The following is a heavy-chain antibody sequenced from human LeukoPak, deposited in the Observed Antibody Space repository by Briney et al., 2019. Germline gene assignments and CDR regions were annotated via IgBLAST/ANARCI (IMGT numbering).Heavy chain of an antibody. Sequence: PSETLSLTCTVSGGSISSYYWSWIRQPAGKGLEWIGRIYTSGSTNYNPSLKSRVTMSVDTSKNQFSLKLSSVTAADTAVYYCARDLHHYDCWSGYPQRGENYYYYYMDVWGKGTTVTVCS. V-gene: IGHV4-4*07. CDR1: GGSISSYY. CDR3: ARDLHHYDCWSGYPQRGENYYYYYMDV. D-gene: IGHD3-3*01. CDR2: IYTSGST. J-gene: IGHJ6*03.